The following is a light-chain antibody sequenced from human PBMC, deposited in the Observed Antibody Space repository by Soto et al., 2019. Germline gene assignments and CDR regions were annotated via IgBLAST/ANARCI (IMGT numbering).Light chain of an antibody. CDR3: QQYAASPRT. CDR2: GAS. Sequence: EVVLTQSPGTLSLSPRERATLSCRASQSVSNNYLAWYQHKPGQAPRLLIYGASNRAPGIPDRFSGSGPGPDFTLTISRLEPEDLAVYYCQQYAASPRTFGQGTLVEVK. CDR1: QSVSNNY. V-gene: IGKV3-20*01. J-gene: IGKJ1*01.